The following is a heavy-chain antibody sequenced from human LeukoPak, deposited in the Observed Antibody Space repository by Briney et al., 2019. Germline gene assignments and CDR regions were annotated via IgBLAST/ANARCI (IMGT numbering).Heavy chain of an antibody. CDR1: GFTFSSYS. J-gene: IGHJ4*02. D-gene: IGHD5-18*01. Sequence: PGGSLRLSCAASGFTFSSYSLNWVHQAPGKGLEWVSCITSNIYTYYADSVGGRFTISRYNSQNSVYLVMNSLRAEDTAVYYCARERDTSMVALDSWGQGTLVTVSS. V-gene: IGHV3-21*06. CDR2: ITSNIYT. CDR3: ARERDTSMVALDS.